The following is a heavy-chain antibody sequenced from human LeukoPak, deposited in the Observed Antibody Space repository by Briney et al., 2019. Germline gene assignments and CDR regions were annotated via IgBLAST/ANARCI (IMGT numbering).Heavy chain of an antibody. D-gene: IGHD6-13*01. J-gene: IGHJ4*02. Sequence: ALVRVSCKASGYTFTGYYMHWVRQAPGQGLEWMGWINPNSGGTNYAQKFQGRVTMTRDTSISTAYMELSRLRSDGTAVYYCARDVRIAAAGDYWGQGTLVTVSS. CDR2: INPNSGGT. V-gene: IGHV1-2*02. CDR3: ARDVRIAAAGDY. CDR1: GYTFTGYY.